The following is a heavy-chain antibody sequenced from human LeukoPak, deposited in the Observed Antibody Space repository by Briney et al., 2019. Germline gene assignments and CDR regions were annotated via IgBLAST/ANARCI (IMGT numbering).Heavy chain of an antibody. Sequence: SQTLSLTCAVSGGSISSGGYSWSWIRQPPGKGLEWIGYIYHSGSTYYNPSLKSRVTISVDRSKNQFSLKLSSVTAADTAVYYCARESSTVTTPLTNAFDIWGQGTMVTVSS. V-gene: IGHV4-30-2*01. D-gene: IGHD4-17*01. CDR2: IYHSGST. J-gene: IGHJ3*02. CDR1: GGSISSGGYS. CDR3: ARESSTVTTPLTNAFDI.